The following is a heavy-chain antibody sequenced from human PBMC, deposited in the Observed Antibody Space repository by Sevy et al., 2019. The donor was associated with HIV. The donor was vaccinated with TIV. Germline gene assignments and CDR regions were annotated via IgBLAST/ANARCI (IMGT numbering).Heavy chain of an antibody. CDR2: VSGSGGST. CDR1: GFTFSSYA. D-gene: IGHD3-22*01. CDR3: AKDQGESSDYYPLGAFDI. Sequence: GGSLRLSCAASGFTFSSYAMNWVRQAPGKGLEWVSAVSGSGGSTYYADSVKGRFTISRDNSKSTLYLQMNSLRAEDTALYYCAKDQGESSDYYPLGAFDIWGQVTVVTVSS. V-gene: IGHV3-23*01. J-gene: IGHJ3*02.